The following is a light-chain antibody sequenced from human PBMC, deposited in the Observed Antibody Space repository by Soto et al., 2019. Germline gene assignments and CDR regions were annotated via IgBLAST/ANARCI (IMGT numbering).Light chain of an antibody. V-gene: IGKV3-15*01. J-gene: IGKJ1*01. Sequence: EIVMTQSPATLSVSPGERATLSCRASQSVSSSLAWYQQKPGQAPRLLIYGASTRATGIPARFSGSGSGTEFTLTISSLQSEDFAVYFCQQYNIWPQTFGQGTKVEIK. CDR1: QSVSSS. CDR3: QQYNIWPQT. CDR2: GAS.